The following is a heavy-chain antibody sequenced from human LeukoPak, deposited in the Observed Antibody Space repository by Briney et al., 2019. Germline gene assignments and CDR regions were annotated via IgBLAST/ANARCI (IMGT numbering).Heavy chain of an antibody. D-gene: IGHD4-17*01. CDR3: ASDVHGDYGSGWFDP. CDR2: IMPLFGTA. J-gene: IGHJ5*02. Sequence: SVKVSCKTSGGTFNNSAISWVRQAPGQGLEWLGGIMPLFGTAGYAQKFQGRVTITKDESTRTVYLELTSLTSDDTAVYYCASDVHGDYGSGWFDPWGQGTLVSVSS. CDR1: GGTFNNSA. V-gene: IGHV1-69*05.